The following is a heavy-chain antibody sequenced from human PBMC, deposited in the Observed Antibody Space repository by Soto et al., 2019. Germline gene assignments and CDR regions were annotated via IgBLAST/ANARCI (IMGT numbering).Heavy chain of an antibody. J-gene: IGHJ4*02. CDR1: GFPFTTYG. D-gene: IGHD7-27*01. CDR3: VWGQYYFDY. Sequence: QVQLVESGGGVVQPGRSLRLSCAASGFPFTTYGMHWVREGPGKGLEWVAVISYDGSNKYYADSVKGRFTISRDNSKNTLYLQMNSLRPEDTSLYYGVWGQYYFDYRGQGTLVTVSS. CDR2: ISYDGSNK. V-gene: IGHV3-30*03.